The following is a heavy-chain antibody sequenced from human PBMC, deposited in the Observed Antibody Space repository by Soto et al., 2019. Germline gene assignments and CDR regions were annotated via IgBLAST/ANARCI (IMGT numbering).Heavy chain of an antibody. Sequence: QVQLVQSGAEVKKPGSSVKVSCKASGGTFSSYAISWVRQAPGQGLEWMGGIIPIFGTANYAQKFQGRVTITADESTSTAYMELSSLRSEDTAVYYCARETFRYGYYPPDNWFDPWGQGTLVTVSS. J-gene: IGHJ5*02. CDR1: GGTFSSYA. D-gene: IGHD3-22*01. CDR2: IIPIFGTA. CDR3: ARETFRYGYYPPDNWFDP. V-gene: IGHV1-69*01.